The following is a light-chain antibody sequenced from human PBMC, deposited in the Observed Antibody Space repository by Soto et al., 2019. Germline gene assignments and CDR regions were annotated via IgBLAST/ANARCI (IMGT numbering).Light chain of an antibody. CDR2: LGS. Sequence: DIVMTQSPLSLPVTPGEPASISCRSSQSLLHSNGYNYLDWYLQKPGQSPQLLIYLGSNRASGVPDRFSGSGSGTDFTLKISRVEAEDVGVYYCVQPLQSWTFGQGTKVEIK. CDR1: QSLLHSNGYNY. V-gene: IGKV2-28*01. J-gene: IGKJ1*01. CDR3: VQPLQSWT.